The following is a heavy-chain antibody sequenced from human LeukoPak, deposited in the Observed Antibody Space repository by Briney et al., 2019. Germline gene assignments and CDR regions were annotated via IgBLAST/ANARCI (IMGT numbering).Heavy chain of an antibody. CDR2: MNPNSGNT. V-gene: IGHV1-8*01. J-gene: IGHJ4*02. CDR3: ARDAPGYSSGWYNY. CDR1: GYTFTSYD. D-gene: IGHD6-19*01. Sequence: ASVKVSCKASGYTFTSYDITWVRQATGQGLEWMGWMNPNSGNTGYAQRFQGRVTITRDTSASTAYMELSSLRSEDMAVYYCARDAPGYSSGWYNYWGQETLVTVSS.